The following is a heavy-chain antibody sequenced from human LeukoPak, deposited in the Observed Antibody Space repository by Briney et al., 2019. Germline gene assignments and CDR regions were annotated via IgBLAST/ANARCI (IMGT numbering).Heavy chain of an antibody. V-gene: IGHV3-11*01. Sequence: GGSLRLSCAASGFTFSDYYMSWIRQAPGKGLGWVSYISSSGSTIYYADSVKGRFTISRDNAKNSLYLQMNSLRAEDTAVYYCVGGKMWWNSYYYYGMDVWGQGTTVTVS. D-gene: IGHD2-21*01. CDR1: GFTFSDYY. CDR2: ISSSGSTI. J-gene: IGHJ6*02. CDR3: VGGKMWWNSYYYYGMDV.